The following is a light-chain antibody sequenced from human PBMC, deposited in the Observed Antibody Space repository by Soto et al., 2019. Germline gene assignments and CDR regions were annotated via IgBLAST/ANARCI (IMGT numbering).Light chain of an antibody. Sequence: EIVLTQSPGTLSLSPGDRATLSCRASQSVSTSYLAWYQQKPGQAPGLLIYGAPSRAIGIPDRFSGSGSGTDFTLTISRLEPEGFAVYYCQQYNNWPRTFGQGTKVDIK. CDR2: GAP. CDR3: QQYNNWPRT. CDR1: QSVSTSY. J-gene: IGKJ1*01. V-gene: IGKV3-20*01.